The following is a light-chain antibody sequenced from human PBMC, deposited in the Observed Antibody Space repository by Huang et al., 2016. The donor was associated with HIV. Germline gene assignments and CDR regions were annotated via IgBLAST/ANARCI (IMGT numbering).Light chain of an antibody. Sequence: DIQMTQSSATLSASVGDRVTITCRASQSIGTWLAWYQQKPGKAPNLLIYEASTLESGVPSRFSGGVSGTEFTLTINSLQPDDFATYYCQHYNSFPWTFGQGTKVEV. CDR2: EAS. V-gene: IGKV1-5*03. CDR1: QSIGTW. J-gene: IGKJ1*01. CDR3: QHYNSFPWT.